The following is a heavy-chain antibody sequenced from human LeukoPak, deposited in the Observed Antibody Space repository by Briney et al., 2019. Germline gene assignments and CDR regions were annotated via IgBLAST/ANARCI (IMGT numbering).Heavy chain of an antibody. CDR3: ARVFSGSEDY. Sequence: GGSLRLSCAASGFIFSSYDMNWVRQAPGKGLEWIAYIIAGGKTIYYADSVKGRFTISRDNAKNSLYLQMNSLRADDTAVYHCARVFSGSEDYWGQGTLVTVSS. V-gene: IGHV3-48*01. CDR2: IIAGGKTI. CDR1: GFIFSSYD. D-gene: IGHD1-26*01. J-gene: IGHJ4*02.